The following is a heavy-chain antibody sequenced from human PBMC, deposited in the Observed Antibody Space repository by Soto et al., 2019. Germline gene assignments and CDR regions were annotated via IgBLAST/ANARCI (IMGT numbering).Heavy chain of an antibody. Sequence: PGGSLRLSCVAFGFTFSDHAMSWVRQAPGKGLEWVSAISGSGDKTYYADSVKGRFTISRDNSKNTLYVQMNSLSAEDTAAYYCARGLRTRFDFWGQGTXVTVSS. CDR1: GFTFSDHA. J-gene: IGHJ4*02. V-gene: IGHV3-23*01. CDR3: ARGLRTRFDF. D-gene: IGHD2-2*01. CDR2: ISGSGDKT.